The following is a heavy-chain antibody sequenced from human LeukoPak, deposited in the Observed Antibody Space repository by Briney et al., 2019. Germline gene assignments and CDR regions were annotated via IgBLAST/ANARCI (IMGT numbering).Heavy chain of an antibody. V-gene: IGHV3-48*03. CDR2: ISSSGSTI. Sequence: PGGSLRLSCAASGFTFSSYEMNWVRQAPGKGLEWVSYISSSGSTIYYADSVKGRFTISRDNAKNSLYLQMNSLRAEDTALYHCARSVFGELEAVWDYWGQGTLVTVSS. J-gene: IGHJ4*02. CDR3: ARSVFGELEAVWDY. D-gene: IGHD3-10*02. CDR1: GFTFSSYE.